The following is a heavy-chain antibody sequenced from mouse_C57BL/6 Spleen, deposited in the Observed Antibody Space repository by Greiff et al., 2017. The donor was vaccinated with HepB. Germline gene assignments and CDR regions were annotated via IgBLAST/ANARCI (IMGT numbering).Heavy chain of an antibody. CDR2: INPNNGGT. V-gene: IGHV1-26*01. Sequence: EVQLQQSGPELVKPGASVKISCKASGYTFTDYYMNWVKQSHGKSLEWIGDINPNNGGTSYNQKFKGKATWTVDKSSSTAYMELRSLTSEDSAVYYCATGYYEDYWGQGTTLTVAS. CDR1: GYTFTDYY. J-gene: IGHJ2*01. D-gene: IGHD1-1*01. CDR3: ATGYYEDY.